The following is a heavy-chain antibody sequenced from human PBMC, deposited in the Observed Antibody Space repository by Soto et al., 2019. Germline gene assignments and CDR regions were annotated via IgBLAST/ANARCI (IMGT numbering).Heavy chain of an antibody. Sequence: VQLVQSGAEVKKPGESLKISCKGTGYFFSNYWIGWVRQMPGKGLEWMGAVQPLDTDTRNSPSLQGQVTISADNSISTAYLQWSSLKGSDTAMYYCVRIVSGYDWGLYYMDVWGKGTTVTVSS. CDR3: VRIVSGYDWGLYYMDV. J-gene: IGHJ6*03. CDR2: VQPLDTDT. V-gene: IGHV5-51*03. CDR1: GYFFSNYW. D-gene: IGHD5-12*01.